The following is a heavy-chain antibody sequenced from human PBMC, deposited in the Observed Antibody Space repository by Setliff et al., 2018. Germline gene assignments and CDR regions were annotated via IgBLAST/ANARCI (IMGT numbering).Heavy chain of an antibody. D-gene: IGHD2-21*01. CDR3: ARSGMPRLLYVGY. V-gene: IGHV4-39*01. J-gene: IGHJ4*02. CDR2: INYRGST. CDR1: GGPISSSNYY. Sequence: SETLSLTCTVSGGPISSSNYYWGWIRQPPGKGLEWIGSINYRGSTHDNPSLRSRVTMSVDTSKSQFSLRLSSLTAADTAVYYCARSGMPRLLYVGYWGLGTLVTVSS.